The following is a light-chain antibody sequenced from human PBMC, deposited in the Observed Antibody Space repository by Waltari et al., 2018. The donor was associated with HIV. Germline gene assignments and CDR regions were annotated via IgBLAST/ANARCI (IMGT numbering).Light chain of an antibody. Sequence: QSALTQPASVSGSPGQSITISCTGTSSDVGSYNYVSWYQQYPGKVPKRLIYEVNNRPSGVSSRFSGSKSVNTASLTISGLQAEDEADYYCRSYTDSSTVVFGGGTKVTVL. CDR1: SSDVGSYNY. CDR3: RSYTDSSTVV. V-gene: IGLV2-14*01. J-gene: IGLJ2*01. CDR2: EVN.